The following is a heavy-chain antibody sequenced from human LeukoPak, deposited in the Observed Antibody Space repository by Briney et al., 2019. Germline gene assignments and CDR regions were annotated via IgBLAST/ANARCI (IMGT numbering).Heavy chain of an antibody. CDR1: GGSISSGGYS. V-gene: IGHV4-31*03. J-gene: IGHJ4*02. CDR2: IYYSGST. CDR3: ARAGARGGESVVAPFDY. Sequence: NPSETLSLTCTVSGGSISSGGYSWSWIRQHPGKGLERIGYIYYSGSTYYNPSLKSRVTISVDTSKNQFSLRLTSVTAADTAVYYCARAGARGGESVVAPFDYWGQGTLVTVSS. D-gene: IGHD6-6*01.